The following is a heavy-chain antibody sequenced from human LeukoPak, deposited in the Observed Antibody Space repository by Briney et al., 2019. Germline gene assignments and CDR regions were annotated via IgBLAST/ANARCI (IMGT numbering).Heavy chain of an antibody. CDR2: ISSSGSSI. Sequence: GGSLRLSCAASGFTFSNYEMNWVRQAPGKGLEWVSYISSSGSSIYYADSVKGRFTISRDNAKNSLYLQMNSLRDEDTAVYYCARVHSSFDYYYYYYMDVWGKGTTVTVSS. J-gene: IGHJ6*03. CDR3: ARVHSSFDYYYYYYMDV. V-gene: IGHV3-48*03. CDR1: GFTFSNYE. D-gene: IGHD6-6*01.